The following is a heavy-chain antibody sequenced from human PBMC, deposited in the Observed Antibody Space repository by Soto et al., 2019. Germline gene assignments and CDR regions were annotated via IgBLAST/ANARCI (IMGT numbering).Heavy chain of an antibody. Sequence: ASETLSLTYTVSGDSISSSNSHWGWTRQPPGKGLEYIGSVYYGGAIFYSRNIYYNPSLKSRVTISVDTSKNQFSLRLSSVTAADTGVYYCVRYDRINMKPYSPEGFHIWGQGTMVTVAS. V-gene: IGHV4-39*01. D-gene: IGHD3-3*02. J-gene: IGHJ3*02. CDR3: VRYDRINMKPYSPEGFHI. CDR2: VYYGGAIFYSRNI. CDR1: GDSISSSNSH.